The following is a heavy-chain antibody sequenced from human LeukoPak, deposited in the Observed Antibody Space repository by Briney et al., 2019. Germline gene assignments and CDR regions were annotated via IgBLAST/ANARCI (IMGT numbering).Heavy chain of an antibody. J-gene: IGHJ4*02. CDR2: IYYSGST. Sequence: YPSETLSLTCTVSGGSISSYYWSWIRQPPGKGLERIGYIYYSGSTNYNPSLKSRVTISVDTSKNQFSLKVSSVTAADTAVYYCAGTDSSSWAYYFDYWGQGTLVTVSS. D-gene: IGHD6-13*01. CDR3: AGTDSSSWAYYFDY. V-gene: IGHV4-59*08. CDR1: GGSISSYY.